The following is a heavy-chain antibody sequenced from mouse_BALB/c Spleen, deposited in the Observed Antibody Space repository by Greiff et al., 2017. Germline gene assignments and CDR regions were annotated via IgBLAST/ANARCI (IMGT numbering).Heavy chain of an antibody. CDR2: IDPSDSYT. CDR1: GYTFTSYW. V-gene: IGHV1S127*01. CDR3: TRGESRDYAMDY. J-gene: IGHJ4*01. Sequence: QVQLKQPGAELVKPGASVKMSCKASGYTFTSYWMHWVKQRPGQGLEWIGVIDPSDSYTSYNQKFKGKATLTVDTSSSTAYMQLSSLTSEDSAVYYCTRGESRDYAMDYWGQGTSVTVSS.